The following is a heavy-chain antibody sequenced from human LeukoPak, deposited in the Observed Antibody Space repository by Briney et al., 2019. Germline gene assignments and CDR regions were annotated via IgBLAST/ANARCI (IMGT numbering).Heavy chain of an antibody. CDR2: IHTRSA. D-gene: IGHD3-22*01. CDR1: GGSISSYY. J-gene: IGHJ4*02. CDR3: ARDQYYYDSSGYLFDY. Sequence: SETLSLTCTVSGGSISSYYWSWIRQPAGKGLEWIGRIHTRSANYNPSLKSRVTMSVDTSKNQFSLKLSSVTAADTAVYYCARDQYYYDSSGYLFDYWGQGTLVTVSS. V-gene: IGHV4-4*07.